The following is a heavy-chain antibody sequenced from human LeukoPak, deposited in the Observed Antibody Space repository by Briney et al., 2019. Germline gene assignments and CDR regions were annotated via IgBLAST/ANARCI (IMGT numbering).Heavy chain of an antibody. D-gene: IGHD6-13*01. CDR2: ISYDGSNK. CDR1: GFTFSSYA. J-gene: IGHJ6*02. V-gene: IGHV3-30-3*01. CDR3: ARPRESSSWYGGNYYYGMDD. Sequence: GGSLRLSCAASGFTFSSYAMHWVRQAPGKGLEWVAVISYDGSNKYYADSVKGRFTISRDNSKNTLYLQMNSLRAEDTAVYYCARPRESSSWYGGNYYYGMDDWGQGTTVTVSS.